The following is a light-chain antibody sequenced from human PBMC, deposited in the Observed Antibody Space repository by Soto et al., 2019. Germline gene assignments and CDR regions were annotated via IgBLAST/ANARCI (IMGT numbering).Light chain of an antibody. CDR2: GAS. Sequence: EIVLTQSPGTLSLSPGERATLSCRASQSVSSSYLAWYQRKPRQAPRLLIYGASSRATGIPDRFSGSGTGTDFTLTISRLEPEDFAVYYCQQYGSSPTFGQGTKVEIK. CDR1: QSVSSSY. CDR3: QQYGSSPT. V-gene: IGKV3-20*01. J-gene: IGKJ1*01.